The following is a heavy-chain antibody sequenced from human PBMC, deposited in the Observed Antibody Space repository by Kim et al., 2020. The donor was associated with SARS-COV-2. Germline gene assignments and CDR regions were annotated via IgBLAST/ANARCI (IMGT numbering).Heavy chain of an antibody. D-gene: IGHD2-2*02. Sequence: SVKVSCKASGGTFSSYAISWVRQAPGQGLEWMGGIIPIFGTANYAQKFQGRVTITADESTSTAYMELSSLRSEDTAVYYCARVEIARPIVVVPAAIQNYYYGMDVWGQGTTVTVSS. CDR2: IIPIFGTA. J-gene: IGHJ6*02. V-gene: IGHV1-69*13. CDR3: ARVEIARPIVVVPAAIQNYYYGMDV. CDR1: GGTFSSYA.